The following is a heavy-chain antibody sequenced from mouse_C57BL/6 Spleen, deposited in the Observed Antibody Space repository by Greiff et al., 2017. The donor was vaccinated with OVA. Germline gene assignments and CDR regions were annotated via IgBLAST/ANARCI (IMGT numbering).Heavy chain of an antibody. D-gene: IGHD1-1*01. CDR1: GFNIKNTY. V-gene: IGHV14-3*01. Sequence: EVMLVESVAELVRPGASVKLSCTASGFNIKNTYMHWVKQRPEQGLEWIGRIDPANGNTKYAPKFQGKATITADTSSNTAYLQLSSLTSEDTAIDYCARRGFTTVNYFDYWGQGTTLTVSS. CDR3: ARRGFTTVNYFDY. CDR2: IDPANGNT. J-gene: IGHJ2*01.